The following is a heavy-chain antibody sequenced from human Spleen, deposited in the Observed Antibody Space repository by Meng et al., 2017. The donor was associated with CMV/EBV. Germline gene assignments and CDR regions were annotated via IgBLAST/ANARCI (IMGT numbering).Heavy chain of an antibody. Sequence: LSLTCAASGFTFSSYSMNWVRQAPGKGLEWVSSISSISTYIYYADSVKGRFTISRDNAKKSLYLQMNSLRAEDTAVYYCAYEAFDYYGLDVWGQGTTVTVSS. CDR2: ISSISTYI. D-gene: IGHD2/OR15-2a*01. V-gene: IGHV3-21*01. CDR3: AYEAFDYYGLDV. J-gene: IGHJ6*02. CDR1: GFTFSSYS.